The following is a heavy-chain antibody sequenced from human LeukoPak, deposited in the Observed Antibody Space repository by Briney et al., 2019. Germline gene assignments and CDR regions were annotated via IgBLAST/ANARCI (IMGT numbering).Heavy chain of an antibody. V-gene: IGHV1-3*01. Sequence: ASVKVSCKASGYTFTNYAMHWVRPAPGQRLEWMGWINAGKGHTKYSPKFQGRVTITRDTSASTAYMELSRLRSEDTAVYYCARDTAYYYDSSGYPNWFDPWGQGTLVTVSS. D-gene: IGHD3-22*01. CDR3: ARDTAYYYDSSGYPNWFDP. CDR1: GYTFTNYA. CDR2: INAGKGHT. J-gene: IGHJ5*02.